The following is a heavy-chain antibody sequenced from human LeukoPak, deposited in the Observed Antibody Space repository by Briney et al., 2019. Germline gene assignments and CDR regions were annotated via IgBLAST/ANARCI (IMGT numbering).Heavy chain of an antibody. J-gene: IGHJ4*02. CDR1: GFTFSSYG. D-gene: IGHD6-13*01. Sequence: PVGSLRLSCAASGFTFSSYGMHWVRQAPGKGLEWVAVIRYDGSNKYYADSVKGRFTISRDNSKNTLYLQMNSLRAEDTAVYYCARDGAYSSSWYYFDYWGQGTLVTVSS. CDR2: IRYDGSNK. CDR3: ARDGAYSSSWYYFDY. V-gene: IGHV3-33*01.